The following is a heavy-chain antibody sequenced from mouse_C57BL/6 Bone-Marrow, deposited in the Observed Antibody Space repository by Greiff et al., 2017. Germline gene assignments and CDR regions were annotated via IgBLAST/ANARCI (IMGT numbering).Heavy chain of an antibody. CDR2: IDPSDSYT. Sequence: QVQLQQPGAELVKPGASVKLSCKASGYTFTSYWMQWVKQRPGQGLEWIGEIDPSDSYTNYNQKFKGKATLTVDTSSSTAYMQLSSLTSEDSAVYYCARSTCYVYCFDYWGQGTTLTVSS. D-gene: IGHD3-2*02. CDR1: GYTFTSYW. V-gene: IGHV1-50*01. CDR3: ARSTCYVYCFDY. J-gene: IGHJ2*01.